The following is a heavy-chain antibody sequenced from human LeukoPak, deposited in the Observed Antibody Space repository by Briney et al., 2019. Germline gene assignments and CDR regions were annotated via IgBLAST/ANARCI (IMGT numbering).Heavy chain of an antibody. V-gene: IGHV1-46*01. CDR2: INPSGGST. CDR3: ARGFYGLRLKRQYFDY. Sequence: ASVKVSCKASGYSFTSYYMHWVRQAPGQGLESMGIINPSGGSTSYAQKFQGRVTMTRDTSTSTVYMDLSSLRSEDTAVYYCARGFYGLRLKRQYFDYWGQGTLVTVSS. D-gene: IGHD4-17*01. J-gene: IGHJ4*02. CDR1: GYSFTSYY.